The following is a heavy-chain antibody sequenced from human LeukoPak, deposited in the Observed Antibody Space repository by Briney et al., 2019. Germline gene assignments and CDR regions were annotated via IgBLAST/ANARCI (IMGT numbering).Heavy chain of an antibody. J-gene: IGHJ6*04. CDR3: AKDSV. CDR2: IKQDGSEK. Sequence: GGSLRLSCAASGFTFSNYWMSWIRQAPGKGLEWVANIKQDGSEKYYVDSVKGRFTISRDNARNSLYLQMNSLRAEDTAVYYCAKDSVWGKGTTVTVSS. CDR1: GFTFSNYW. V-gene: IGHV3-7*03.